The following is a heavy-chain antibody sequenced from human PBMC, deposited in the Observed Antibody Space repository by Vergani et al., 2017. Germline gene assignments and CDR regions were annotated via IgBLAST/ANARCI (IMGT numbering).Heavy chain of an antibody. J-gene: IGHJ6*03. CDR2: ISAYNGNT. V-gene: IGHV1-18*01. CDR3: ARDGPGGTAMVLYYYMDV. D-gene: IGHD5-18*01. CDR1: GYTFTSYG. Sequence: QVQLVQSGAEVKKSGASVKVSCKASGYTFTSYGISWVRQAPGQGLEWMGWISAYNGNTNYAQKLQGRVTMTTDTSTSTAYMELRSLRSDDTAVYYCARDGPGGTAMVLYYYMDVWGKGTTVTVSS.